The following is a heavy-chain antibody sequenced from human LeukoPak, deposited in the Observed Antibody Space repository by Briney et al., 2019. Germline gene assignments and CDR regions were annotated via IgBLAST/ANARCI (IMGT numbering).Heavy chain of an antibody. J-gene: IGHJ4*02. D-gene: IGHD3-22*01. CDR3: ARYYYDGWDYFDY. Sequence: ASVKVSRKASGYTFTSYDINWVRQATGQGLQWMGWISAYNGNTNYAQKLQGRVTMTTDTSTSTAYMELRRLRSDDTAVYYCARYYYDGWDYFDYWGQGTLVTVSS. V-gene: IGHV1-18*01. CDR1: GYTFTSYD. CDR2: ISAYNGNT.